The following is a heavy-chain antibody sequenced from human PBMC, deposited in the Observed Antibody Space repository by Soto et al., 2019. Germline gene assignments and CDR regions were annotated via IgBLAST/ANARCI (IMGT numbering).Heavy chain of an antibody. Sequence: SVKVSCKASGGTFSSYAISWVRQAPGQGLEWMGGIIPIFGTANYAQKFRGRVTITADESTSTAYMELSSLRSEDTAVYYCAREGLYCGGDCYYYYGMDVWGQGTTVTVSS. CDR1: GGTFSSYA. CDR3: AREGLYCGGDCYYYYGMDV. CDR2: IIPIFGTA. J-gene: IGHJ6*02. D-gene: IGHD2-21*02. V-gene: IGHV1-69*13.